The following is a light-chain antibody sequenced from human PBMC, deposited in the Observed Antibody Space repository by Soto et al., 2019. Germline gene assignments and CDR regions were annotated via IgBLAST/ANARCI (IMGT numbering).Light chain of an antibody. Sequence: QSVLTQPASASGSPGQSVTISCTGTSSDVGNYNLVSWYQQHPGKAPKFLIFDVSKRPSGASDRFTGSKSGNTASLTISGLQAEDEADYYCCSFAGNSAYVFGSGTKVTVL. CDR3: CSFAGNSAYV. J-gene: IGLJ1*01. CDR2: DVS. CDR1: SSDVGNYNL. V-gene: IGLV2-23*02.